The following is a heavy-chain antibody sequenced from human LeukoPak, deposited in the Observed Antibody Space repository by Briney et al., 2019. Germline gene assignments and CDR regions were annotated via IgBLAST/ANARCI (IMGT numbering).Heavy chain of an antibody. CDR3: VTDVF. CDR1: GDTLTDLS. J-gene: IGHJ4*02. CDR2: FDPEDSET. Sequence: ASVKVSCKVSGDTLTDLSSHWVRQALGKGLEWMRGFDPEDSETIDAQKFQGRVTMTEDTSADTAYMELRSLKSEDTAVYYCVTDVFWGQGTLVTVSS. V-gene: IGHV1-24*01.